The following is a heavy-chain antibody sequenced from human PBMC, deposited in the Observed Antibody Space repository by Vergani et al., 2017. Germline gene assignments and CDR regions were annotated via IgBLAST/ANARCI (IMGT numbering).Heavy chain of an antibody. CDR1: GDSLSSSDHY. V-gene: IGHV4-31*03. Sequence: QVQLQESGPGLVKPSQTLSLTSTVPGDSLSSSDHYWSWIRQRSDKGLEWVGHNFRSGTTYYNPSLKSRLIMSVDTSKNQFSLKLTSVTAADTAMYYCARENVVIARIFDFWGQGTLVTVSS. J-gene: IGHJ4*02. CDR3: ARENVVIARIFDF. CDR2: NFRSGTT. D-gene: IGHD2-21*01.